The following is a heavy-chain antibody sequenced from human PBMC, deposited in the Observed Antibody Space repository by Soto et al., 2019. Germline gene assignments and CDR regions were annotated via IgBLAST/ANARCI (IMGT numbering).Heavy chain of an antibody. Sequence: QVQLVQSGAEVKKPGASVKVSCKTSGYTFTSYYINWVRQATGQGLEWMGWMNPNTGNTGYAQKFQGRVTMTRNTAISTGYMELSSRTSEDTAMYYCARGQIGSGYLWDYWGQGTLLTVSS. V-gene: IGHV1-8*01. J-gene: IGHJ4*02. CDR2: MNPNTGNT. D-gene: IGHD3-3*01. CDR1: GYTFTSYY. CDR3: ARGQIGSGYLWDY.